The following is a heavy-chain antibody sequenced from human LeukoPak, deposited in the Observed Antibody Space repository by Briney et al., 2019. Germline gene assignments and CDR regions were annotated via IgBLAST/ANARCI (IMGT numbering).Heavy chain of an antibody. CDR1: GYTFTSYA. D-gene: IGHD6-13*01. J-gene: IGHJ4*02. CDR2: INADNGNT. CDR3: ARMAAAGSTPFDY. Sequence: ASVKVSCKASGYTFTSYAMHWVRQAPGQRLEWMGWINADNGNTKYSQKFQGRVTITRDTSASTVYMELSSLRSEDTAVYYCARMAAAGSTPFDYWGQGTLVTVSP. V-gene: IGHV1-3*01.